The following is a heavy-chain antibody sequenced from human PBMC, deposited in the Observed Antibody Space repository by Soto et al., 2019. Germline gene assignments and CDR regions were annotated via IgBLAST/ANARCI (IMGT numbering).Heavy chain of an antibody. Sequence: QITLKESGPTLVKPTQTLTLTCTVSGFSLRTSRVGVGWIRQPPGKALEWLAVIYWDDAKTYRPSLKSRLTITNDTSKNQVALTMANIDSVDTGTYYCAYDSCGRSLYWGQGTLVTVSS. CDR1: GFSLRTSRVG. CDR2: IYWDDAK. CDR3: AYDSCGRSLY. V-gene: IGHV2-5*02. J-gene: IGHJ4*02. D-gene: IGHD1-26*01.